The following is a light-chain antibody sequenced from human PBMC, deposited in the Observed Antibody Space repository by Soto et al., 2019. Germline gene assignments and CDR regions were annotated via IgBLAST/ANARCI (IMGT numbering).Light chain of an antibody. Sequence: DIVLTQSPGTLSLSPGPRPTPACMASQSVSSYLAWYQQKPGQAPRILIYDASNRATGIPARFSGSGAGTDFTLSISSLQPEDFAVYYCQQRLSWPITFGQGTRLEIK. V-gene: IGKV3-11*01. CDR1: QSVSSY. CDR2: DAS. CDR3: QQRLSWPIT. J-gene: IGKJ5*01.